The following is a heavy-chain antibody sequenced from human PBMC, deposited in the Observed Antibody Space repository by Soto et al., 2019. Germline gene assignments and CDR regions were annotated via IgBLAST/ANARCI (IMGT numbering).Heavy chain of an antibody. CDR1: GFTFSSYA. V-gene: IGHV3-23*01. J-gene: IGHJ4*02. D-gene: IGHD6-19*01. Sequence: GGSLRLSCAASGFTFSSYAMSWVRQAPGKGLEWVSAISGSGGSTYYADSVKGRFTISRDNSKNTLYLQMNSLRAEDTAVYYCAKDIARSYSSGWVDYWGQGTLVTVSS. CDR3: AKDIARSYSSGWVDY. CDR2: ISGSGGST.